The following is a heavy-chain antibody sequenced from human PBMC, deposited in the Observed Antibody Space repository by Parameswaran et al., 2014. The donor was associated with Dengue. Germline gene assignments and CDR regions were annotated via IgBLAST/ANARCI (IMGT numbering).Heavy chain of an antibody. CDR2: INHSGST. J-gene: IGHJ4*02. Sequence: VRQAPGKGLEWIGEINHSGSTNYNPSLKSRVTISVDTSKNQFSLKLSSVTAADTAVYYCAGVVPAAIRPKSFDYWGQGTLVTVSS. V-gene: IGHV4-34*01. D-gene: IGHD2-2*02. CDR3: AGVVPAAIRPKSFDY.